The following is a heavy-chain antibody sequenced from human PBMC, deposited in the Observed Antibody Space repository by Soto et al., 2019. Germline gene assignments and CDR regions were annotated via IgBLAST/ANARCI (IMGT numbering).Heavy chain of an antibody. J-gene: IGHJ4*02. D-gene: IGHD5-18*01. V-gene: IGHV4-34*01. CDR1: GGSFSGHY. CDR2: INHSGST. CDR3: AGEDGYSYDY. Sequence: PSETLSLTCAVYGGSFSGHYWSWIRQPPGKGLEWIGEINHSGSTNYNPSLKSRVTISVDTSKNQFSLKLSSVTAADTAVYYCAGEDGYSYDYWGQGTLVTVSS.